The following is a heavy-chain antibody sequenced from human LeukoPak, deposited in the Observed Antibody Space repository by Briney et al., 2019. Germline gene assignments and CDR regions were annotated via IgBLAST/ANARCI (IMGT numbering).Heavy chain of an antibody. Sequence: SETLSLTCTVSGGSISSSSYYWGWIRQPPGKGLEWIGEINDSGTTNYIPSLKSRVTISLDTSKNQFSLKLSSVTAADTAVYYCARLTSGYSSSWYSPRAYWGQGTLVTVSS. V-gene: IGHV4-39*07. CDR2: INDSGTT. J-gene: IGHJ4*02. D-gene: IGHD6-13*01. CDR3: ARLTSGYSSSWYSPRAY. CDR1: GGSISSSSYY.